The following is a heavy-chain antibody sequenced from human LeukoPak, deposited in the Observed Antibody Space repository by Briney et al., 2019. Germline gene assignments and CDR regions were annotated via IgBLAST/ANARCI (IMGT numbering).Heavy chain of an antibody. Sequence: PSETLSLTCAVNGGSFSGYYWSWIRQPPGKGLEWIGEINHSGSTNYNPSLKSRVTMSIDTSKNQFSLKLTSVTAADTAVYYCARGSSSWLIRFDYWGQGILVTVSS. CDR1: GGSFSGYY. J-gene: IGHJ4*02. CDR3: ARGSSSWLIRFDY. D-gene: IGHD6-13*01. CDR2: INHSGST. V-gene: IGHV4-34*01.